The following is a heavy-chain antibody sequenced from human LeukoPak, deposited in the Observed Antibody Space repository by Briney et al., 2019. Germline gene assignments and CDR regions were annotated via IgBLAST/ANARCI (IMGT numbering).Heavy chain of an antibody. J-gene: IGHJ6*02. Sequence: GGSLRLPCAASGFTFDDYAMHWVRQAPGKGLEWVSGISWNSGSIGYADSVKGRFTISRDNAKNSLYLQMNSLRAEDTALYYCAKVRSRVRDYYGMDVWGQGTTVTVSS. CDR2: ISWNSGSI. D-gene: IGHD3-10*01. V-gene: IGHV3-9*01. CDR3: AKVRSRVRDYYGMDV. CDR1: GFTFDDYA.